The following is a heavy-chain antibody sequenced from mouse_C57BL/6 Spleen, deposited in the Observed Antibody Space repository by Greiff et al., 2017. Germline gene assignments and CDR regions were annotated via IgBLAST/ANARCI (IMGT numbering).Heavy chain of an antibody. D-gene: IGHD1-1*01. J-gene: IGHJ1*03. Sequence: QVQLQQSGAELVKPGASVKMSCKASGYTFTSYWITWVKQRPGQGLEWIGDIYPGSGSTNYNEKFKSKATLTVDTSSSTAYMQLSSLTSEDSAVYYCARSYYGSSYWDFDVWGTGTTVTVSS. CDR3: ARSYYGSSYWDFDV. V-gene: IGHV1-55*01. CDR1: GYTFTSYW. CDR2: IYPGSGST.